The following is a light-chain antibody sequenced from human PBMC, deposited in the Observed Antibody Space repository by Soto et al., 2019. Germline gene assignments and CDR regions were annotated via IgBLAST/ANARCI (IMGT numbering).Light chain of an antibody. CDR2: GAS. Sequence: EIVLTQSPGTLSLSPGERATLSCRAGQSVSSSYLAWYQQKPGQAPRLLIYGASSRATGIPEKFSGSGSGTDFTLTISRLEPEDSAVYYCQQYGSSPRTFGQGTKVDIK. CDR3: QQYGSSPRT. J-gene: IGKJ1*01. V-gene: IGKV3-20*01. CDR1: QSVSSSY.